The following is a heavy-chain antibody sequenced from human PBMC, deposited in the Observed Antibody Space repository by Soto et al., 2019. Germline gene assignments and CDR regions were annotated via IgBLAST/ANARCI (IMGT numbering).Heavy chain of an antibody. Sequence: QVNLVQSGAEVKKPGASVKVSCKASGYTFTNYDLNWVRQAPGQGLEWMGWMNPNSGNTGYAQNFQGRVNMTTNSSISTGYMQLSSLTADYTAVYYCVRGGLRHFDWLLKGCDPWGQGTLVIVSS. CDR1: GYTFTNYD. CDR2: MNPNSGNT. D-gene: IGHD3-9*01. J-gene: IGHJ5*02. V-gene: IGHV1-8*01. CDR3: VRGGLRHFDWLLKGCDP.